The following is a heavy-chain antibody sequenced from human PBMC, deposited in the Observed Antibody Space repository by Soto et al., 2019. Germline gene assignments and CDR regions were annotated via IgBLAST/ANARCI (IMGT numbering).Heavy chain of an antibody. CDR1: GGSISSGGYY. D-gene: IGHD3-3*01. CDR3: ARDIGGYDFWSGYSIGGMDV. V-gene: IGHV4-31*03. J-gene: IGHJ6*02. Sequence: PSETLSLTCTVSGGSISSGGYYWSWIRQHPGKGLEWIGYIYYSGSTYYNPSLKSRVTISVDTSKNQFSLKLSSVTAADTAVYYCARDIGGYDFWSGYSIGGMDVWGQGTTVTVSS. CDR2: IYYSGST.